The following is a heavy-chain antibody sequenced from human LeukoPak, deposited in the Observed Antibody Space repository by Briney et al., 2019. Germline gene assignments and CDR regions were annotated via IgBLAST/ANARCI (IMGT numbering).Heavy chain of an antibody. CDR2: INPNSGGT. J-gene: IGHJ4*02. V-gene: IGHV1-2*02. Sequence: GASVKVXCKASGYTFTGYYMHWVRQAPGQGLEWMGWINPNSGGTNYAQKFQGRVTMTRDTSISTAYMELSRLRSDDTAVYYCAXGLXCGGGSCYSNWGQGTLVTVSS. CDR3: AXGLXCGGGSCYSN. D-gene: IGHD2-15*01. CDR1: GYTFTGYY.